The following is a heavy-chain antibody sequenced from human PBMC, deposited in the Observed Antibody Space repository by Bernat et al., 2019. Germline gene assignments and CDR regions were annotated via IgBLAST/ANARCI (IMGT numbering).Heavy chain of an antibody. CDR2: VYSSGST. CDR1: AGSISSNNYF. V-gene: IGHV4-39*01. D-gene: IGHD3-16*01. CDR3: ARGGYWFDP. Sequence: QLQLQESGPGLVKPSETLSLTCTVSAGSISSNNYFWGWIREPPGKGLEWIGSVYSSGSTYYNPSLKGRVTISVDTSKNQFSLKLTSVTAADTAVYYCARGGYWFDPWGQGTLVTVSS. J-gene: IGHJ5*02.